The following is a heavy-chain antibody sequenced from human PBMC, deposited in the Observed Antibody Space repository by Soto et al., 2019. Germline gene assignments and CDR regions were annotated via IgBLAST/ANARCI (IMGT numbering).Heavy chain of an antibody. D-gene: IGHD6-13*01. CDR1: GYTFTSYD. V-gene: IGHV1-8*01. Sequence: GASVKVSCKASGYTFTSYDINWVRQATGQGLEWMGWMNPNSGNTGYAQKFQGRVTMTRNTSISTAYMELSSLRSEDTAVYYCATPGRAAAGKGRNYYGMDVWGQGTTVTVSS. CDR2: MNPNSGNT. J-gene: IGHJ6*02. CDR3: ATPGRAAAGKGRNYYGMDV.